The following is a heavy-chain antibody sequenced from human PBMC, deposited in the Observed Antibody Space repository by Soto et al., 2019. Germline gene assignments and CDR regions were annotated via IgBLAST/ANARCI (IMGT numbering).Heavy chain of an antibody. Sequence: ASVKVSCKASGYTFTSYYMHWVRQAPGQGLEWMGIINPSGGSTSYAQKFQGRVTMTRDTSTSTVYMELSSLRSEDTAVYYCARADCSSTSCYLGRWFDPWGQGTLVTVSS. J-gene: IGHJ5*02. V-gene: IGHV1-46*01. CDR3: ARADCSSTSCYLGRWFDP. D-gene: IGHD2-2*01. CDR2: INPSGGST. CDR1: GYTFTSYY.